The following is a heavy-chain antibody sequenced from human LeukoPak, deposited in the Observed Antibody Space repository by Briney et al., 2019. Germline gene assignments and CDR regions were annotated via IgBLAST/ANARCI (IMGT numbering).Heavy chain of an antibody. CDR1: GFTFSSYA. J-gene: IGHJ5*02. CDR3: ARRRYSGSYVGLDP. D-gene: IGHD1-26*01. V-gene: IGHV3-23*01. Sequence: GGSLRLSCAASGFTFSSYAMSWVRQAPGKGLEWVSAISGSGGSTYYADSVKGRFTISRGNAKNSLYLQMNSLRAEDTAVYYCARRRYSGSYVGLDPWGQGALVTVS. CDR2: ISGSGGST.